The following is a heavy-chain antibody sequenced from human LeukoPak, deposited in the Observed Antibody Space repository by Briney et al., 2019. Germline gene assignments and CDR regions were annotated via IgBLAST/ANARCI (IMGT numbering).Heavy chain of an antibody. J-gene: IGHJ5*02. CDR3: ARGYRPFGIFGVVTVDWFDP. CDR2: ISAYNGNT. Sequence: ASVKVSCKASGYTFTSYGISWVRQAPGQGLEWMGWISAYNGNTNYAQKLQGRVTMTTDTSTSTAYMELTSLRSDDTAVYYCARGYRPFGIFGVVTVDWFDPWGQGTLVTVSS. D-gene: IGHD3-3*01. CDR1: GYTFTSYG. V-gene: IGHV1-18*01.